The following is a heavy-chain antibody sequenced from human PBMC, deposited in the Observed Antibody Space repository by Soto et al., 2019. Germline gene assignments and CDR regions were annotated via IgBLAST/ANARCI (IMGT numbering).Heavy chain of an antibody. V-gene: IGHV3-74*01. D-gene: IGHD2-2*01. CDR2: LSGDGTDT. Sequence: EVQLVESGGGLVQPGGSLRLSCVTSGFTFSSYWMHWVRQDPGKGLVWVACLSGDGTDTRYADSVKGRFSISRDNGKDTLYLQMNSLKDEDTAVYFCGRDRMDCTPIDLWGQGALFTVSS. CDR1: GFTFSSYW. J-gene: IGHJ4*02. CDR3: GRDRMDCTPIDL.